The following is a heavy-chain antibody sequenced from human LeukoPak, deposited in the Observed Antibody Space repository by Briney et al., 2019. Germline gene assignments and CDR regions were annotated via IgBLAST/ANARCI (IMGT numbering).Heavy chain of an antibody. Sequence: ASVKVSCKASGGTFSSYAISWVRQAPGQGLEWMGGIIPIFGTANYAQKFQGRVTITADESTSTAYMELSSLRSEDTAVYYCARKDYQGYNGSLTDAFDIWGQGTMVTVSS. CDR2: IIPIFGTA. D-gene: IGHD1-26*01. V-gene: IGHV1-69*13. CDR1: GGTFSSYA. CDR3: ARKDYQGYNGSLTDAFDI. J-gene: IGHJ3*02.